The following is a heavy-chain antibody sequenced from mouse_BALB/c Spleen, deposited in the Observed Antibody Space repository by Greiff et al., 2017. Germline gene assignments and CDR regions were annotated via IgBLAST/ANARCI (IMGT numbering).Heavy chain of an antibody. J-gene: IGHJ4*01. V-gene: IGHV5-9-3*01. CDR3: ARRITTATDYAMDY. D-gene: IGHD1-2*01. CDR1: GFTFSSYA. Sequence: EVKLVESGGGLVKPGGSLKLSCAASGFTFSSYAMSWVRQTPEKRLEWVATISSGGSYTYYPDSVKGRFTISRDNAKNTLYLQMSSLRSEDTAMYYCARRITTATDYAMDYWGQGTSVTVSS. CDR2: ISSGGSYT.